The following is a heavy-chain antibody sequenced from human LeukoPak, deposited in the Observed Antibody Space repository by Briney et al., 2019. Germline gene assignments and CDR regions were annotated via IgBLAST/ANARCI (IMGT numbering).Heavy chain of an antibody. CDR2: ISPSGTDI. Sequence: GGSLRLSCAVSGFTFSDSYMTWLRQAPGKGLESLSYISPSGTDISYADSVKGRFTISRDNSKNTLYLQMNSLRAEDTAVYYCAKAVGYSGYEGVDYWGQGTLVTVSS. D-gene: IGHD5-12*01. CDR3: AKAVGYSGYEGVDY. CDR1: GFTFSDSY. J-gene: IGHJ4*02. V-gene: IGHV3-11*01.